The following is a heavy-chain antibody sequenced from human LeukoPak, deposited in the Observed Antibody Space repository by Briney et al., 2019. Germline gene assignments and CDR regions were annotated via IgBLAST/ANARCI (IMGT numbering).Heavy chain of an antibody. CDR3: AKDITGNPDHDAFDI. J-gene: IGHJ3*02. V-gene: IGHV3-23*01. Sequence: PGGSLRLSCAASGFTFSSYWMSWVRQAPGKGLEWVSIISNSGGGTYYADSVKGRFAISRDNSKNTLYLQMNSLRAEDTAVYYCAKDITGNPDHDAFDIWGQGTMVTVSS. CDR2: ISNSGGGT. CDR1: GFTFSSYW. D-gene: IGHD1-20*01.